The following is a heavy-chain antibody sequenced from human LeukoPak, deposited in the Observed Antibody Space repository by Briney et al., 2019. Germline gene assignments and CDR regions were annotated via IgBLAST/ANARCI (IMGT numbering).Heavy chain of an antibody. CDR1: GGSISTYL. CDR3: ARLSSGWRAALDL. CDR2: LYTSGST. D-gene: IGHD6-19*01. J-gene: IGHJ3*01. V-gene: IGHV4-4*07. Sequence: SETLSLTCTVSGGSISTYLWSWIRQPAGKGLEWIGRLYTSGSTNYNPSLTSRLNMSPEQSKNQFSLKLSYVNAADPAVYYRARLSSGWRAALDLCGQGTMVTVSS.